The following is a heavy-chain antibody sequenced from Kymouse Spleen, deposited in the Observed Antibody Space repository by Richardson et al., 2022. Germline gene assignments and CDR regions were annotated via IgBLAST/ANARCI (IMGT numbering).Heavy chain of an antibody. V-gene: IGHV4-34*01. CDR1: GGSFSGYY. D-gene: IGHD3-9*01. CDR2: INHSGST. Sequence: QVQLQQWGAGLLKPSETLSLTCAVYGGSFSGYYWSWIRQPPGKGLEWIGEINHSGSTNYNPSLKSRVTISVDTSKNQFSLKLSSVTAADTAVYYCARSDILTGLYGMDVWGQGTTVTVSS. J-gene: IGHJ6*02. CDR3: ARSDILTGLYGMDV.